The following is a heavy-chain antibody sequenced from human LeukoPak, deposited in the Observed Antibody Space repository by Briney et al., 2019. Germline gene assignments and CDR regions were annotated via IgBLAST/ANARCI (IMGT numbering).Heavy chain of an antibody. CDR1: GFTFSSYG. CDR3: AKDRHDSSGYSTSFDY. CDR2: ISYDGSNK. V-gene: IGHV3-30*18. D-gene: IGHD3-22*01. J-gene: IGHJ4*02. Sequence: QPGRSLRLSCAASGFTFSSYGMHWVRQAPGKGLEWVAVISYDGSNKYYADSVKGRFTISRDNSKNTLYQQMNSLRAEDTAVYYCAKDRHDSSGYSTSFDYWGQGTLVTVSS.